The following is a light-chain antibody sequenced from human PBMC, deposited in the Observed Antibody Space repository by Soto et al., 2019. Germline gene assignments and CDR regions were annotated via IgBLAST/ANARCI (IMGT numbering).Light chain of an antibody. Sequence: SYELTQPPSVSVSLGQMARITCSGETLPKKYAHWFQQKPGQFPVLVIYKDSERPSGIPERFSGSRSVTIVTLTISGVQAEDEVDFYCLSVESSGTSWVFGVGTKLTVL. V-gene: IGLV3-16*01. CDR1: TLPKKY. J-gene: IGLJ3*02. CDR2: KDS. CDR3: LSVESSGTSWV.